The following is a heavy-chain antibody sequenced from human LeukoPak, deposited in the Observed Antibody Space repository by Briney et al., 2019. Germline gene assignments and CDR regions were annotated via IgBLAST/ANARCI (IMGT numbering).Heavy chain of an antibody. D-gene: IGHD6-19*01. J-gene: IGHJ4*02. V-gene: IGHV4-34*01. CDR2: INHSGST. Sequence: LRLSCAASGFTFSSYGMHWVRQAPGKGLEWIGEINHSGSTNYNPSLKSRVTISVDTSKNQFSLKLNSLTAADTAVYYCARGLIKGIAVAGTGWGQGTLVTVSS. CDR3: ARGLIKGIAVAGTG. CDR1: GFTFSSYG.